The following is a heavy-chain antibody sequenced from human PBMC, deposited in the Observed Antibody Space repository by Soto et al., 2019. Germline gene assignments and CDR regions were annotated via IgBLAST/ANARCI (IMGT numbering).Heavy chain of an antibody. CDR3: ARVRPGNYRDY. CDR1: GFTFSTFW. Sequence: EGSLRLSCAASGFTFSTFWMDWVRQAPGKGLEWVAKIKEDGSEKYYADSVKGRFIISRDNARNSVYLQMNSLRAEDRAVYYCARVRPGNYRDYWGQGTLVTVSS. V-gene: IGHV3-7*03. D-gene: IGHD3-10*01. CDR2: IKEDGSEK. J-gene: IGHJ4*02.